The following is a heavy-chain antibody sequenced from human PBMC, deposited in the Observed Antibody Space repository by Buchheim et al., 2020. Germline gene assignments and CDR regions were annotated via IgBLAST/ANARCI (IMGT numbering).Heavy chain of an antibody. D-gene: IGHD6-25*01. CDR1: GFSFSSYD. V-gene: IGHV3-23*04. J-gene: IGHJ4*02. CDR3: VKQSGSQ. Sequence: EVQLVESGGGLVQPGGSLRLSCAVSGFSFSSYDMSWARQAPGKGLEWVSAIGINADYKDYADSVKGRFTISRDNSKNTLFLQMTSLRAEDTAVYYCVKQSGSQWGQGTL. CDR2: IGINADYK.